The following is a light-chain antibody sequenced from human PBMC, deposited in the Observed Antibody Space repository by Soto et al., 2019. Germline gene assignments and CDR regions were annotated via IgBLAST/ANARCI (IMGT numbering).Light chain of an antibody. CDR2: RNN. Sequence: QSVLTQVASVSGSPGQSITISCTGASSDFGDHKSVSWYQHHPGKAPKLLIFRNNQRPSGVPDRFSDSKSGTSASLAISGLRSEDEADYYCAAWDDSLSVYVFGTGIKVTVL. J-gene: IGLJ1*01. V-gene: IGLV1-47*01. CDR1: SSDFGDHKS. CDR3: AAWDDSLSVYV.